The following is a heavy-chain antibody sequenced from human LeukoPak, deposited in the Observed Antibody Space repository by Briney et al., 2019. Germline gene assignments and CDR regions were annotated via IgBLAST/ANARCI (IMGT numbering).Heavy chain of an antibody. J-gene: IGHJ3*02. CDR2: FDPEDGET. V-gene: IGHV1-24*01. CDR3: ATKTMPGGQDAFDI. D-gene: IGHD3-10*02. Sequence: ASVKVSCKVSGYTLTELSMHWVRQAPGKGLEWMGGFDPEDGETIYAQKFQGRVTMTEDTSTDTAYMELSSLRSEDTAVYYCATKTMPGGQDAFDIWGQGTMVTVSS. CDR1: GYTLTELS.